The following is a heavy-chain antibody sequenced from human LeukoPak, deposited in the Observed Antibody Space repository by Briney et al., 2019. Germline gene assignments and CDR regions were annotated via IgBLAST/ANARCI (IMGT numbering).Heavy chain of an antibody. CDR1: GFAFDDYA. Sequence: GGSLRLSCAASGFAFDDYAMHWVRQAPGTGLEWVSLISGDGGSTYYTDSVKGRFTISRDNSKNTLYLQMNSLRAEDTAVYYCAKDFLEMATMNAVYRYFDYWGQGTLVTVSS. CDR3: AKDFLEMATMNAVYRYFDY. J-gene: IGHJ4*02. V-gene: IGHV3-43*02. D-gene: IGHD5-24*01. CDR2: ISGDGGST.